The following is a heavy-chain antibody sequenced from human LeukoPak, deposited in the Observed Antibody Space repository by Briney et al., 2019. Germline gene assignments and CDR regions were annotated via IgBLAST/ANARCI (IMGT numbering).Heavy chain of an antibody. J-gene: IGHJ4*02. CDR3: AKDGLGGNIDY. D-gene: IGHD4-23*01. V-gene: IGHV3-30*18. CDR2: ISYDGSNK. Sequence: GGSLRLPCAASGFTFSSYGMHWVRQAPGKGLEWVAVISYDGSNKYYADSVKGRFTISRDNSKNTLYLQMNSLRAEDTAVYYCAKDGLGGNIDYWGQGTLVTVSS. CDR1: GFTFSSYG.